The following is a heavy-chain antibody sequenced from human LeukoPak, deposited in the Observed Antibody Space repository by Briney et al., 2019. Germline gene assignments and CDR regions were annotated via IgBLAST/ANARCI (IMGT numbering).Heavy chain of an antibody. D-gene: IGHD2-15*01. CDR1: GFTFSSYG. Sequence: GGSLRLSCAASGFTFSSYGMHWVRQAPGKGLEWVAVIWYDGSNKYYADSVKGRFTISRDNSKNTLYLQMNSLRAEDTAVYYCARDFTRRRQVYGMDVWGQGTTVTVSS. CDR3: ARDFTRRRQVYGMDV. J-gene: IGHJ6*02. V-gene: IGHV3-33*01. CDR2: IWYDGSNK.